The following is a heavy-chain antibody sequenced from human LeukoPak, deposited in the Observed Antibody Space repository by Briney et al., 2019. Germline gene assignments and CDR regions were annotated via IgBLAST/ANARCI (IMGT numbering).Heavy chain of an antibody. Sequence: GGSLRLSCAASGFTFTTYGMNWVRQAPGKGLEWISYISSSSSAIQYADSVKGRFTISRDNDKNSLYLQMNSLRAEDTAVYYCTRDSGRRRGVFNIDYWGQGTLVTVSS. CDR2: ISSSSSAI. CDR3: TRDSGRRRGVFNIDY. D-gene: IGHD3-10*01. J-gene: IGHJ4*02. CDR1: GFTFTTYG. V-gene: IGHV3-48*01.